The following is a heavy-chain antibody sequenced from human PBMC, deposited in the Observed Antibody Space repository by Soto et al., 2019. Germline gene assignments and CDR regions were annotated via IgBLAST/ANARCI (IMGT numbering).Heavy chain of an antibody. CDR3: ASLVGISNWFDP. J-gene: IGHJ5*02. CDR2: IIPIFGTA. V-gene: IGHV1-69*01. D-gene: IGHD2-8*02. Sequence: QVQLVQSGAEVKKPGSSVKVSCKASGGTFSSYAISWERQAPGQGLEWMGGIIPIFGTANYAQKFQGRVMITADGSTSTAEMELSSLRSEDTAVYYGASLVGISNWFDPWGQGTLVTVSS. CDR1: GGTFSSYA.